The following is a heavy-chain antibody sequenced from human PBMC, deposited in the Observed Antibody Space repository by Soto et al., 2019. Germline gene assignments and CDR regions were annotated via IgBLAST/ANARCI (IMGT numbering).Heavy chain of an antibody. V-gene: IGHV4-34*01. CDR2: INHSGST. J-gene: IGHJ6*02. CDR3: ARGHGAVAGPYYYYYYGMDV. D-gene: IGHD6-19*01. Sequence: PSETLSLTCAVYGESFSGYYWSWIRQPPGKGLEWIGEINHSGSTNYNPSLKSRVTMSVDTSKNQFSLKLSSVTAADTAVYYCARGHGAVAGPYYYYYYGMDVWGQGTTVTVSS. CDR1: GESFSGYY.